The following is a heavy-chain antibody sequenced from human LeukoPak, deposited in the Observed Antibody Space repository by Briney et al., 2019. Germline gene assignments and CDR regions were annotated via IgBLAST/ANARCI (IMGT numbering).Heavy chain of an antibody. Sequence: GASVKVSCKASGGTFSSYAISWVRQAPGQGLEWMGRIIPIFGITNYAQKFQGRVTITADQSTSTAYLELSSLRSEDTAVYYCARDRGVVIDTYYSDNYGMDVWGRGTTVTVSS. J-gene: IGHJ6*02. V-gene: IGHV1-69*04. CDR1: GGTFSSYA. CDR2: IIPIFGIT. CDR3: ARDRGVVIDTYYSDNYGMDV. D-gene: IGHD2-21*01.